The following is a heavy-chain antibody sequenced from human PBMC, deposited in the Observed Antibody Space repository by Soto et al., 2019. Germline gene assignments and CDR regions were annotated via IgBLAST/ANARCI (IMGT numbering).Heavy chain of an antibody. J-gene: IGHJ5*02. CDR3: ARDRGPSSGYYPYWFDP. CDR2: IIPIFGTA. D-gene: IGHD3-22*01. V-gene: IGHV1-69*12. CDR1: GGTFSSYA. Sequence: QVQMVQSGAEVKKPGSSVKVSCKASGGTFSSYAIPWVRQAPGQGLEWMGGIIPIFGTANYAQKFQGRVTITADESASTAYMELSSLRSEDTPVYYCARDRGPSSGYYPYWFDPWGQGTLVTVSS.